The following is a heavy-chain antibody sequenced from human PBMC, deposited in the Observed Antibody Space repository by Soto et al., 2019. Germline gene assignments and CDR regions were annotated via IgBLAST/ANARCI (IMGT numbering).Heavy chain of an antibody. Sequence: GGSQRLSCTDSGFTFGDYAMSWVRQAAGEGPEWVGFIRRKDYGGRTKYAPSVKSRVTISRDDSKSIAYLQMNSLKAENTAVYYCTSYPHYYGSGSYGAFDIWGQGAMVTVSS. CDR3: TSYPHYYGSGSYGAFDI. D-gene: IGHD3-10*01. V-gene: IGHV3-49*04. J-gene: IGHJ3*02. CDR2: IRRKDYGGRT. CDR1: GFTFGDYA.